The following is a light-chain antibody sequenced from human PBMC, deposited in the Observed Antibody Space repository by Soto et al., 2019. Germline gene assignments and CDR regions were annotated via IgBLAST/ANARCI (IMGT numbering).Light chain of an antibody. CDR1: QSINTW. CDR3: QPNYSTVWT. CDR2: AAS. V-gene: IGKV1-39*01. Sequence: DIQMTQSPSALSASIGYRITITCRASQSINTWLAWYQQKPGKAPKLLIFAASSLQSGVPSRFSGSGSGTHFTLTINRLQPEDFATYYCQPNYSTVWTFGQGTTVDIK. J-gene: IGKJ1*01.